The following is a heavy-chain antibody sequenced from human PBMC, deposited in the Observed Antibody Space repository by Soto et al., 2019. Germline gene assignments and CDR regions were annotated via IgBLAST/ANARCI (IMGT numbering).Heavy chain of an antibody. CDR3: VRDGDYYDSSGYFRRDAFDV. D-gene: IGHD3-22*01. Sequence: QVQLVESGGGLVKPGGSLRLSCAASGFTFSDYYISWIRQAPGKGLEWVSYISRSADIIDYADSVKGRFTISRDNAKNSLYLQMNSLRAEDTAVYYCVRDGDYYDSSGYFRRDAFDVWGQGTVVTVSS. CDR2: ISRSADII. CDR1: GFTFSDYY. J-gene: IGHJ3*01. V-gene: IGHV3-11*01.